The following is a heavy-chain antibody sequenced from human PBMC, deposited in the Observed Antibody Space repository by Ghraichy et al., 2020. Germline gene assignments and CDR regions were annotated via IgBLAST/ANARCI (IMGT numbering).Heavy chain of an antibody. CDR1: AFIFSTYW. CDR2: IKDDGTET. CDR3: ARDDGYGRSVY. D-gene: IGHD5-18*01. Sequence: LSLTCAASAFIFSTYWMTWVRQAPGKGLEWVATIKDDGTETYYVDSVKVRFTISRDNAKNSLYLQRSSWRAEDAATYYCARDDGYGRSVYWGQGTLVPVSS. J-gene: IGHJ4*02. V-gene: IGHV3-7*01.